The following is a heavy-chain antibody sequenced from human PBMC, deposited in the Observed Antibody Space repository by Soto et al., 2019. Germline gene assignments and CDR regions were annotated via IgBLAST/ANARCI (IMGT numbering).Heavy chain of an antibody. Sequence: SETLSLTCAFYCGSFIGYYWSWLRQPPGKGLEWIGEINQSGSTNYNPSLKSRVTISIDTSKNQFSLKVSSVTAADTAVYYCARGLNYVVYWGQGTLVTVSS. CDR2: INQSGST. CDR1: CGSFIGYY. J-gene: IGHJ4*02. V-gene: IGHV4-34*01. CDR3: ARGLNYVVY. D-gene: IGHD3-16*01.